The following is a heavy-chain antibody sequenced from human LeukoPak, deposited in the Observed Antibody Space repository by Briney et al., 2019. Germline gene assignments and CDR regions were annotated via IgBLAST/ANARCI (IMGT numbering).Heavy chain of an antibody. V-gene: IGHV3-23*01. CDR3: AKRSGSSGYYTLFDY. CDR2: ISGSGGST. J-gene: IGHJ4*02. CDR1: GFTFNSYA. D-gene: IGHD3-22*01. Sequence: PGGSLRLSCAASGFTFNSYAMNCVRQAPGKGLEWVSGISGSGGSTDYADSVKGRLTISRGNSKNTVYMQMNSLRAEDTAVYYCAKRSGSSGYYTLFDYWGQGTLVTVSS.